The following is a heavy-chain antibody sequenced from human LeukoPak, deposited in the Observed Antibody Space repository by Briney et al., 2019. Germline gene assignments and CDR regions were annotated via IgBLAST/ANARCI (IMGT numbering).Heavy chain of an antibody. D-gene: IGHD3-3*01. J-gene: IGHJ4*02. V-gene: IGHV1-2*02. CDR3: ARDNSGGNCWSGSDY. CDR1: GYTFTGYY. Sequence: ASVKVSCKASGYTFTGYYMHWVRQAPGQGLEWMGWINPNSGGTNYAQKFQGRVTMTSDTSISTPYMELSRLRSDDTAVYYCARDNSGGNCWSGSDYWGQGTLVTVSS. CDR2: INPNSGGT.